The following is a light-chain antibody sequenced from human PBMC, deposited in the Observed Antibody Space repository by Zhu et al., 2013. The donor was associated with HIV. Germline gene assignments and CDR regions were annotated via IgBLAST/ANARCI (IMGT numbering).Light chain of an antibody. J-gene: IGKJ1*01. CDR1: QSVSSSY. V-gene: IGKV3-20*01. Sequence: EIVMTQSPGTLSLSPGERATLSCRASQSVSSSYLAWYQQKPGQAPGLLIYGASSRATGIPDRFSGSGSGTDFTLKISRLEPEDFAVYYCQQYGSSPGTFGQGTKVEIK. CDR2: GAS. CDR3: QQYGSSPGT.